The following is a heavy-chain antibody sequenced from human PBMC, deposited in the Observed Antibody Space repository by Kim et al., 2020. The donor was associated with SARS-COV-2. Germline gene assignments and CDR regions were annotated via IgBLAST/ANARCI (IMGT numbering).Heavy chain of an antibody. CDR2: INHSGST. CDR1: GGSFSGYY. D-gene: IGHD3-10*01. Sequence: SETVSLTCAVYGGSFSGYYWSWIRQPPGKGLEWIGEINHSGSTNYNPSLKSRVTISVDTSKNQFSLKLSSVTAADTAVYYCAGYGSAPYYFDYWGQGTLVTVSS. J-gene: IGHJ4*02. V-gene: IGHV4-34*01. CDR3: AGYGSAPYYFDY.